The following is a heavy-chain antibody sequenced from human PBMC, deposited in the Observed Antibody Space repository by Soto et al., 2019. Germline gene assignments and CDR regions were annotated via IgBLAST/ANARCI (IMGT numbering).Heavy chain of an antibody. CDR1: GGSITGYY. D-gene: IGHD1-1*01. CDR3: ARHDVIPKLRNGMGV. J-gene: IGHJ4*02. V-gene: IGHV4-59*01. CDR2: IFYAGNT. Sequence: PSETLSLTCTVSGGSITGYYWSWMRQPPGKGLEWIGYIFYAGNTLYTPSLKSRVTISVDTSKNQFSLKLRSVTAEDTAVYYCARHDVIPKLRNGMGVWGQGTLVTVSS.